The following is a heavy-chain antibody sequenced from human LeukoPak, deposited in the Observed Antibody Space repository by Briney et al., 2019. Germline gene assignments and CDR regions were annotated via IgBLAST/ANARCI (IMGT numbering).Heavy chain of an antibody. CDR3: SRQEVLRFLEWLSDFDY. Sequence: SETLSLTCAVSGYSISSGYYWGWIRPPPGKGPEWIGSIYHSGSTHYNPPPKSRVHISVDNTKNQFFLRLSPVTPADPAVYYSSRQEVLRFLEWLSDFDYWGQGTLVTVSS. CDR1: GYSISSGYY. V-gene: IGHV4-38-2*01. D-gene: IGHD3-3*01. J-gene: IGHJ4*02. CDR2: IYHSGST.